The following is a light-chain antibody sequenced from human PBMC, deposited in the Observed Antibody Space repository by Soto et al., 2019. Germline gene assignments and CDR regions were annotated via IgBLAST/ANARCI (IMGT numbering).Light chain of an antibody. V-gene: IGLV2-8*01. Sequence: QSALTQPPSASGSPGQSVTISCTGTSSDVGGYNYVSWYQQHPGKAPKLMIYEVNKRPSGAPDRFSGSKSGNMASLTVSGLQAEDEGDYYCSSHAGSKRVFGTGTKVTVL. CDR2: EVN. CDR1: SSDVGGYNY. J-gene: IGLJ1*01. CDR3: SSHAGSKRV.